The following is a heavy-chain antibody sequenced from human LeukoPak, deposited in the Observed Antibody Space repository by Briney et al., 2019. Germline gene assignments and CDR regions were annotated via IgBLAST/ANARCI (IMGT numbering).Heavy chain of an antibody. D-gene: IGHD6-13*01. J-gene: IGHJ4*02. CDR3: AREKYSIAAARNDY. CDR1: GFTFSSYA. V-gene: IGHV3-23*01. CDR2: ISGRDSTT. Sequence: SGGSLRLSCAASGFTFSSYAMSWVRQAPGKGLEWVSGISGRDSTTYYADSVKGRFTISRENSKNTLYLQMNSLRAEDTAVYYCAREKYSIAAARNDYWGQGTLVTVSS.